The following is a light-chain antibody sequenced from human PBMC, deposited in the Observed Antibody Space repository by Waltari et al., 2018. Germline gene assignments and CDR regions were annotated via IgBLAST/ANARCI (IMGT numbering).Light chain of an antibody. CDR1: SGSVSSTSY. CDR2: KIN. V-gene: IGLV8-61*01. J-gene: IGLJ3*02. CDR3: VLYMGSGIWV. Sequence: QTVVTQEPSLSVSPGGTVPLTCALISGSVSSTSYPSWYQQTPGQAPRTLVYKINNRSSGVPDRFSGSMLGNKAALTITGAQAEDESDYYCVLYMGSGIWVFGGGTKLTVL.